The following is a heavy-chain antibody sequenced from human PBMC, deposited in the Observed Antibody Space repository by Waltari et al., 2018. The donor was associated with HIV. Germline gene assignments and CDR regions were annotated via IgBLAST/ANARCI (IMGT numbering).Heavy chain of an antibody. V-gene: IGHV4-61*02. CDR2: IYSSGNT. CDR1: GGPISMGSYY. Sequence: QVQLQESGPGLVKPSQTLSLTCTVSGGPISMGSYYWNWIRPPAGKGLEWIGRIYSSGNTNYNPSLKSRVTISVDTSKNQFSLKLSSVTAADTAVYYCARGRFEGDILYYYYGMDVWGQGTTVSVSS. CDR3: ARGRFEGDILYYYYGMDV. D-gene: IGHD3-16*01. J-gene: IGHJ6*02.